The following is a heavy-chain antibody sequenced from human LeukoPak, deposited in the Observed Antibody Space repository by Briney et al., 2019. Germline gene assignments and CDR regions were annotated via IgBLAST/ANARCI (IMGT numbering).Heavy chain of an antibody. CDR2: ISYDGRDE. CDR3: ARSPFSGTYADYFDS. CDR1: GFTFSSYA. D-gene: IGHD1-26*01. V-gene: IGHV3-30*04. J-gene: IGHJ4*02. Sequence: GGSLRLSCAASGFTFSSYAMHWLRQAPGKGLGWVALISYDGRDEYYADSVKGRFTISRDNSKNTLYVQMNSLRAEDTAVFYCARSPFSGTYADYFDSWGQGTLVTVSP.